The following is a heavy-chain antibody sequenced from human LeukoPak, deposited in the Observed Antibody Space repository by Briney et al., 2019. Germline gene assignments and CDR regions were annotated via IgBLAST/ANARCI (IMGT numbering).Heavy chain of an antibody. Sequence: EASVKVSCKASGYTFTRNAMHWVRQAPGQGLEWMGWINTVNDNTEYSQKFHGRVTITRDISASTVYMELSSLRSEDTAVYYCARDQSLTWYGVPGDYWGQGSQVTVSS. CDR3: ARDQSLTWYGVPGDY. D-gene: IGHD4/OR15-4a*01. V-gene: IGHV1-3*04. CDR1: GYTFTRNA. J-gene: IGHJ4*02. CDR2: INTVNDNT.